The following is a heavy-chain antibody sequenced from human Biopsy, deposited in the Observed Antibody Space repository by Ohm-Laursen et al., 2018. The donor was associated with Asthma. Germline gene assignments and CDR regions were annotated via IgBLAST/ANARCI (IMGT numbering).Heavy chain of an antibody. CDR1: GGSFSNYA. Sequence: ASVKVSCKASGGSFSNYAISWVRQAPRQGLEWMGGLIPVLGTADYAQMFEGRVTITADESTSTAYMELSSLRSEDTAVYYCARGYSGSDRIVYYYSGMEVWGLGTTVTVSS. J-gene: IGHJ6*02. CDR3: ARGYSGSDRIVYYYSGMEV. V-gene: IGHV1-69*13. CDR2: LIPVLGTA. D-gene: IGHD5-12*01.